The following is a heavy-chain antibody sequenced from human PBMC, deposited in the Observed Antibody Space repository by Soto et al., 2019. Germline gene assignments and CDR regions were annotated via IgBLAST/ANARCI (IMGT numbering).Heavy chain of an antibody. V-gene: IGHV4-59*01. CDR3: ARGQRSDYYYYYYMDV. CDR1: GGSISSYN. J-gene: IGHJ6*03. D-gene: IGHD1-1*01. Sequence: QVQLQESGPGLVKPSETLSLTCTVSGGSISSYNWSWIRQPPGKGLEWIGYIYYSGSTNYNPSLKSRVTISVDTSKNQFSLKLSSVSAADTAVYYCARGQRSDYYYYYYMDVWGKGTTVTVSS. CDR2: IYYSGST.